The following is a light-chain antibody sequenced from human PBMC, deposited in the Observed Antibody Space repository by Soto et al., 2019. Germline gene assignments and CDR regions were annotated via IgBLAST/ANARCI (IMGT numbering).Light chain of an antibody. CDR3: QQRYSWLRV. CDR1: QSVSSS. J-gene: IGKJ1*01. CDR2: SGY. V-gene: IGKV3-11*01. Sequence: FVVTQSPDTLSLSPGDTATLSCRASQSVSSSVAWYQHKPGQSPRLVVYSGYKRSPGVPARFSGSGSGTDFTLTISSLESDDFAIYYCQQRYSWLRVFGPGTKVEIK.